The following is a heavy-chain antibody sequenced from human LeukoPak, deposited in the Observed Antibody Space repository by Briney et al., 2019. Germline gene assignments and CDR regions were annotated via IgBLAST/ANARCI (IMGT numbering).Heavy chain of an antibody. V-gene: IGHV4-30-4*08. CDR2: IYYSGST. CDR3: ASLPLLYCSSTSCYEGDY. Sequence: LRLSCAASGFTVSSNYMSWVRQAPGKGLEWIGYIYYSGSTYYNPSLKSRVTISVDTSKNQFSLKLSSVTATDTAVYYCASLPLLYCSSTSCYEGDYWGQGTLVTVSS. D-gene: IGHD2-2*01. J-gene: IGHJ4*02. CDR1: GFTVSSNY.